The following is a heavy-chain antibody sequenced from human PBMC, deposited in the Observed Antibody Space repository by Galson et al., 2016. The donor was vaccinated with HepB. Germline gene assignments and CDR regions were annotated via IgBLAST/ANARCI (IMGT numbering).Heavy chain of an antibody. D-gene: IGHD5-18*01. CDR1: GFTFSGSA. CDR3: TILTRDTVMVNGEGYFYYYGWDV. J-gene: IGHJ6*04. Sequence: SLRLSCAASGFTFSGSALHWVRQASGKGLEWVGRIRSKANNYETTYAASVKGRFTISRDDSKNMAYLQMNSQKTEDTAVYYCTILTRDTVMVNGEGYFYYYGWDVWGKGTTVTVSS. V-gene: IGHV3-73*01. CDR2: IRSKANNYET.